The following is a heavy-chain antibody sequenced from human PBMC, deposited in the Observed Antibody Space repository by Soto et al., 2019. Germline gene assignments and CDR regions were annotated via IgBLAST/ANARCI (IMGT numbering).Heavy chain of an antibody. CDR3: ARRRGYTYGEFDY. CDR1: GGSISSYY. J-gene: IGHJ4*02. CDR2: IYYSGST. V-gene: IGHV4-59*08. D-gene: IGHD5-18*01. Sequence: SETLSLTCTVSGGSISSYYWSWIRQPPGKGLEWIGYIYYSGSTNYNPSLKSRVTISVDTSKNQFSLKLSSVTAADTAVYYCARRRGYTYGEFDYWGQGTLVTVSS.